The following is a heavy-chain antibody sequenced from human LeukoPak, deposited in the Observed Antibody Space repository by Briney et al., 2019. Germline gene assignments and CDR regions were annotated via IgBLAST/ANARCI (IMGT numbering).Heavy chain of an antibody. CDR1: GFMFGDYG. J-gene: IGHJ4*02. Sequence: PGGSLRLSCAASGFMFGDYGMNWVRQAPGKGLEWVSSMSSAGSYIHHAESLKGRFTISRDNAKTSLYLEMNSLRAEDTAVYYCARDMGYYDFWSGFDYWGQGTLVTVSS. CDR2: MSSAGSYI. V-gene: IGHV3-21*01. CDR3: ARDMGYYDFWSGFDY. D-gene: IGHD3-3*01.